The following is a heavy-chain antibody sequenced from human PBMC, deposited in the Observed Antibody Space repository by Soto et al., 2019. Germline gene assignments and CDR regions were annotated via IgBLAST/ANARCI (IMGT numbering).Heavy chain of an antibody. D-gene: IGHD3-3*01. CDR1: GGSISSSSYY. CDR2: IYYSGST. Sequence: SETLSLTCTVSGGSISSSSYYWGWIRQPPGTGLEWIGSIYYSGSTYYNPSLKSRVTISVDTSKNQFSLKLSSVTAADTAVYYCARLPNYDFWSGYYYFDYWGQGTLVTVSS. V-gene: IGHV4-39*01. CDR3: ARLPNYDFWSGYYYFDY. J-gene: IGHJ4*02.